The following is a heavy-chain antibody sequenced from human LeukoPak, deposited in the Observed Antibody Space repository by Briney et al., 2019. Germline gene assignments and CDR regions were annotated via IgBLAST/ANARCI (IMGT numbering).Heavy chain of an antibody. CDR1: GGSFSGYY. D-gene: IGHD3-3*01. Sequence: SETLSLTCAVYGGSFSGYYWSWIRQPPGKGLEWIGEINHSGSTNYNPSLKSRVTISVDTSKNQFSLKLSSVTAADTAVYYCARLQFPYDFWSGYYRNAFDIWGQGTMVTVSS. V-gene: IGHV4-34*01. J-gene: IGHJ3*02. CDR2: INHSGST. CDR3: ARLQFPYDFWSGYYRNAFDI.